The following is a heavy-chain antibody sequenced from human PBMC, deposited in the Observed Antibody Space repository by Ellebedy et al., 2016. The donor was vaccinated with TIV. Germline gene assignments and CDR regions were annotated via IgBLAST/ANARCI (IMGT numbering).Heavy chain of an antibody. Sequence: ASVKVSCKASGDTFSSYAISWVRQAPGQGLEWMGGIIPMFRTANYAQKFQGRVTITADESTSTVSLELSSLRSEDTAVYYCARACVGDCSYGMDVWGQGTTVTVSS. CDR3: ARACVGDCSYGMDV. CDR1: GDTFSSYA. V-gene: IGHV1-69*13. CDR2: IIPMFRTA. D-gene: IGHD2-21*02. J-gene: IGHJ6*02.